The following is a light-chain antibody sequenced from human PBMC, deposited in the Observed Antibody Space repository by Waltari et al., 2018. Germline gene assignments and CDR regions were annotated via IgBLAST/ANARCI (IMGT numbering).Light chain of an antibody. Sequence: QPVLTQPTSLSASPGASARFTCTLRSGINVGTYRIYWYQQKPGSPPRYLLRYKPYSDKRQGSGVPSRFSGSKDASTNAGLLIISGLQSEDEADYYCAIWYTTAWVFGGGTKLTVL. CDR2: YKPYSDK. J-gene: IGLJ3*02. CDR1: SGINVGTYR. CDR3: AIWYTTAWV. V-gene: IGLV5-39*01.